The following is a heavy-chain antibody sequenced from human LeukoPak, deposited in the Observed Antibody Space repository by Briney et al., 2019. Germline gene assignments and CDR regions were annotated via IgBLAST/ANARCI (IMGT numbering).Heavy chain of an antibody. CDR3: ARDSRADYYDSSGYPPYFQH. CDR1: GGTFSSYA. J-gene: IGHJ1*01. D-gene: IGHD3-22*01. Sequence: ASVKVSCKASGGTFSSYAISWVRQAPGQGLEWMGRIIPILGIANYAQKFQGRVTITADKSTSTAYMELSSLRSEDTAVYYCARDSRADYYDSSGYPPYFQHWGQGTLVTVSS. V-gene: IGHV1-69*04. CDR2: IIPILGIA.